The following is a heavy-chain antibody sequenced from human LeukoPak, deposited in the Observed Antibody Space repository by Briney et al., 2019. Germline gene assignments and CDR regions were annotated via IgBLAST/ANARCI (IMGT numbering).Heavy chain of an antibody. CDR3: ARHLNWFDP. CDR1: GGSISSHY. Sequence: SETLSLTCSVSGGSISSHYWAWIRQPPGKRLEWIGYIHSSGSTNYNPSLKSRVTISVDTSKNQFSLKLSSVTAADTAVYYCARHLNWFDPWGQGTLVTVSS. V-gene: IGHV4-59*08. CDR2: IHSSGST. J-gene: IGHJ5*02.